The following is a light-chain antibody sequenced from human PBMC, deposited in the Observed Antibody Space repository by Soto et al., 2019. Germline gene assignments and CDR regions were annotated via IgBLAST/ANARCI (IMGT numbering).Light chain of an antibody. Sequence: EIVMTQSPLSLPVTPGEPASISCRSSQSLLSSNGNNFLDWYVQKPGQPPQLLIYEVANRFSGVPDRFSGSGSGTDFTLKISRLEAEDVGVYYCMQSIQRPRTFGQGTKVDIK. CDR2: EVA. CDR3: MQSIQRPRT. V-gene: IGKV2D-29*01. J-gene: IGKJ1*01. CDR1: QSLLSSNGNNF.